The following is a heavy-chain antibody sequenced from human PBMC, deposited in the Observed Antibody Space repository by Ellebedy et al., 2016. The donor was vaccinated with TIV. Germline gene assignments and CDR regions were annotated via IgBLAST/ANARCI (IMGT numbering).Heavy chain of an antibody. D-gene: IGHD6-13*01. CDR2: IIPIFGTA. CDR3: ARARSSSQRYYYYYGMDV. Sequence: AASVKVSCKASGGTFSSYAISWVRQAPGQGLEWMGGIIPIFGTANYAQKFQGRVTITADESTSTAYMELSSLRSEDTAVYYCARARSSSQRYYYYYGMDVWGQGTTVTVSS. J-gene: IGHJ6*02. CDR1: GGTFSSYA. V-gene: IGHV1-69*13.